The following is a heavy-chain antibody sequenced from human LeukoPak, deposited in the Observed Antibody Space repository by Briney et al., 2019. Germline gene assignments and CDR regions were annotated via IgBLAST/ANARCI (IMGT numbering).Heavy chain of an antibody. CDR2: INPSGGST. CDR3: ARGLRWSGFKMGDRRAPNTYSWARPEDAFDI. V-gene: IGHV1-46*01. J-gene: IGHJ3*02. CDR1: GYTFTSYY. Sequence: GASVKVSCKASGYTFTSYYMHWVRQAPGQGLEWMGIINPSGGSTSYAQKFQGRVTMTRDTSTSTVHMELSSLRSEDTAVYYCARGLRWSGFKMGDRRAPNTYSWARPEDAFDIWGQGTMVTVSS. D-gene: IGHD2-8*02.